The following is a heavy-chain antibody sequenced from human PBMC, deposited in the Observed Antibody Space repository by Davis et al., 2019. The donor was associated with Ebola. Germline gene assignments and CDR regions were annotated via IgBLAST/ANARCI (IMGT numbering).Heavy chain of an antibody. CDR2: ISYDGSNK. J-gene: IGHJ6*02. Sequence: PGGSLRLSCAASGFTFSSYGMHWVRQAPGKGLEWVAVISYDGSNKYYADSVKGRFTISRDNSKNTLYLQMNSLRAEDTAVYYCAKSPAAIWDYGMDVWGQGTTVTVSS. V-gene: IGHV3-30*18. CDR3: AKSPAAIWDYGMDV. D-gene: IGHD2-2*02. CDR1: GFTFSSYG.